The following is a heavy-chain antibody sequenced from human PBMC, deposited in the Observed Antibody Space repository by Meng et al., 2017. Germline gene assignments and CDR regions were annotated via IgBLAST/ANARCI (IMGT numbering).Heavy chain of an antibody. CDR3: ARGVGYGGNSLYFDY. CDR2: IIPIFGTA. Sequence: VRVGAAGKQLGAPCKVPSKASGGTFSGYAIGWVRQAPGQGLEWMVGIIPIFGTANYAQEFPGRVTITADKSTSTAYMGLSSLRSEDTAVYYCARGVGYGGNSLYFDYWGQGTLVTVSS. V-gene: IGHV1-69*06. CDR1: GGTFSGYA. J-gene: IGHJ4*02. D-gene: IGHD4-23*01.